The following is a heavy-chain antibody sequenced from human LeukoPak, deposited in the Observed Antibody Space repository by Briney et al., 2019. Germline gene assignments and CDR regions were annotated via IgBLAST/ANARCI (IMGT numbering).Heavy chain of an antibody. CDR2: ISWNSGSI. CDR3: AKDIGMGYYYYYGMDV. Sequence: PGGSPRLSCAASGFTFDDYAMHWVRQAPGKGLEWVSGISWNSGSIGYADSVKGRFTISRDNAKNSLYLQMNSLGAEDTALYYCAKDIGMGYYYYYGMDVWGQGTTVTVSS. V-gene: IGHV3-9*01. D-gene: IGHD2-15*01. J-gene: IGHJ6*02. CDR1: GFTFDDYA.